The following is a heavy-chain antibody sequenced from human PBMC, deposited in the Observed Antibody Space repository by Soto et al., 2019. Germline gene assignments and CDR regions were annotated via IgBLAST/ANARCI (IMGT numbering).Heavy chain of an antibody. CDR1: GYSFTSYW. V-gene: IGHV5-10-1*03. CDR3: ARRVVGSYEYYYGMDV. D-gene: IGHD1-26*01. CDR2: IDPSDSYT. J-gene: IGHJ6*02. Sequence: EVQLVQSGAEVKKPGESLRISCKGSGYSFTSYWISWVRQMPGKGLEWMGRIDPSDSYTNYSPSFQGHVTISADKSISTAYLQWSSLKASDTAMYYCARRVVGSYEYYYGMDVWGQGTTVTVSS.